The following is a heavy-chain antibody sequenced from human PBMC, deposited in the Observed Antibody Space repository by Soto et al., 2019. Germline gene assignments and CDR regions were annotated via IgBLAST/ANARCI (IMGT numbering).Heavy chain of an antibody. D-gene: IGHD3-3*01. CDR1: GGSIISGGYY. V-gene: IGHV4-31*03. CDR2: IYYSGST. Sequence: TLSLTCTFSGGSIISGGYYWSWIRQHPGRGLEWIGYIYYSGSTYYNPSLKSRVTISVDTSKNQFSLKLSSVTAADTAVYYCAREPRITIFGVPRYYYYGMDVWGQGTTVTVS. J-gene: IGHJ6*02. CDR3: AREPRITIFGVPRYYYYGMDV.